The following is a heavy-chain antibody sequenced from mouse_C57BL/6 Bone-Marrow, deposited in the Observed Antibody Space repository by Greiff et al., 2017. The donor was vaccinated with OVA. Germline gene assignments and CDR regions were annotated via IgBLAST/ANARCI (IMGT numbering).Heavy chain of an antibody. D-gene: IGHD2-5*01. J-gene: IGHJ4*01. Sequence: EVKLQESGGGLVQPGGSMKLSCVASGFTFSNYWMNWVRQSPEQGLEWVAQIRLKSDNYATHYAESVKGRFTISRDDSKSSVYLQMNNLMAEDTGIYYCTEGDSNYAMDYWGQGTSVTVSS. CDR2: IRLKSDNYAT. CDR1: GFTFSNYW. CDR3: TEGDSNYAMDY. V-gene: IGHV6-3*01.